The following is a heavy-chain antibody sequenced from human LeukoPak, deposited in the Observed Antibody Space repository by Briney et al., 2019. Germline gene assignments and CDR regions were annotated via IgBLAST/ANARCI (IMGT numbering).Heavy chain of an antibody. CDR3: ARAHHNYYGGCYDH. J-gene: IGHJ4*02. CDR1: GFSISSYW. V-gene: IGHV3-74*01. D-gene: IGHD4-23*01. Sequence: GGSLRLSCVASGFSISSYWMYWVRQAPGKGLVVVYRINGDGSTTHYADSVKGRFTISRDNAKNTLYLQMNSLRAEDTAVYYCARAHHNYYGGCYDHWGRGTLVTVSS. CDR2: INGDGSTT.